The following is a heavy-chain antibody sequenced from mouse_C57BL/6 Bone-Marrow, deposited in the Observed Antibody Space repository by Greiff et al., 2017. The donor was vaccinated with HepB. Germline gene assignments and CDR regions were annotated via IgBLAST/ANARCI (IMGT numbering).Heavy chain of an antibody. CDR1: GYTFTSYW. Sequence: QVQLQQPGAELVKPGASVKLSCKASGYTFTSYWMHWVKQRPGQGLEWIGMIHPNSGSTNYNEKFKSKATLTVDKSSSTAYMQRSSLTSEDSAVYYSARRGLYYGSSFPYWGQGTTLTVSS. J-gene: IGHJ2*01. CDR3: ARRGLYYGSSFPY. CDR2: IHPNSGST. V-gene: IGHV1-64*01. D-gene: IGHD1-1*01.